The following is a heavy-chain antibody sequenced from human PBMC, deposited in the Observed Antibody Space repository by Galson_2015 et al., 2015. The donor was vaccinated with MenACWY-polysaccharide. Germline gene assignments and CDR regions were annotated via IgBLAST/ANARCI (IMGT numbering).Heavy chain of an antibody. Sequence: SLRLSCAASGSTFSNFDMHWVRHVIGKGLEWVAAIGTGGDTYYSGSVKGRFTISRENAKNSLYLQMNSLRAGDTAVYYCAREFTGDGSSWYYWYFDLWGRGTLVTVSS. CDR1: GSTFSNFD. D-gene: IGHD6-13*01. CDR2: IGTGGDT. V-gene: IGHV3-13*01. CDR3: AREFTGDGSSWYYWYFDL. J-gene: IGHJ2*01.